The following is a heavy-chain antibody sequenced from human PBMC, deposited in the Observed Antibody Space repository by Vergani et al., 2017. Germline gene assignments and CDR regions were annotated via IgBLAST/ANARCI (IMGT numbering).Heavy chain of an antibody. J-gene: IGHJ6*03. D-gene: IGHD1-1*01. V-gene: IGHV3-30*03. CDR3: ARDFLSRVTTLDYYYMGV. Sequence: QVQMVESGGGEVQPGRSLRLSCSAAGFPFSDYGVHWVRQAPGKALEWVSVISYDGKKKNYADSVKGRFTISRDNFKNTLYLEMNALIAEDTAVYYCARDFLSRVTTLDYYYMGVWGKGTTVTVSS. CDR2: ISYDGKKK. CDR1: GFPFSDYG.